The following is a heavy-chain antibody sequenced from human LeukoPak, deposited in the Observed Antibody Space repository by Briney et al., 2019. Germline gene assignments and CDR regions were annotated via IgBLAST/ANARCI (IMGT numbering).Heavy chain of an antibody. Sequence: ASVKVSCKASGYTFTGYYMHWVRQAPGQGLEWMGWINPNSGGTNYAQKFQGRDTMTRDTSISTAYMELSRLRSDDTAVYYCARVVGYCSGGSCYNWFDPWGQGTLVTVSS. V-gene: IGHV1-2*02. CDR1: GYTFTGYY. D-gene: IGHD2-15*01. CDR2: INPNSGGT. CDR3: ARVVGYCSGGSCYNWFDP. J-gene: IGHJ5*02.